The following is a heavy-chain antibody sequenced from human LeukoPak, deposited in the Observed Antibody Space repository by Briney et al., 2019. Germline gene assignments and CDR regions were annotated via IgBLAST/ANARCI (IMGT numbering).Heavy chain of an antibody. CDR2: ISGSGGST. Sequence: GGSLRLSCAASGFTFSSYAMSWVRQATGKGLEWVSAISGSGGSTYYADSVKGRLTISRDNSKNTLYLQMNSLRAEDTAVYYCAPPRALRFLDYWGQGTLVTVSS. J-gene: IGHJ4*02. V-gene: IGHV3-23*01. CDR1: GFTFSSYA. D-gene: IGHD3-3*01. CDR3: APPRALRFLDY.